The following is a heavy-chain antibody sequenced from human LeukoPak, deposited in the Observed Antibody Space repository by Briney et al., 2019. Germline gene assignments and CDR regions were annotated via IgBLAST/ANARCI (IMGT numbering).Heavy chain of an antibody. Sequence: GGSLRLSCAASGFTFSSYDMSWVRQAPGKGLEWVSGIRGSGETTYYAESVKGRFIIQRDNSKNTLYLQMNSLRAEDTALYYCAKDLSSGTGRGFDYWGQGTLVTVSS. D-gene: IGHD3/OR15-3a*01. CDR2: IRGSGETT. CDR3: AKDLSSGTGRGFDY. CDR1: GFTFSSYD. J-gene: IGHJ4*02. V-gene: IGHV3-23*01.